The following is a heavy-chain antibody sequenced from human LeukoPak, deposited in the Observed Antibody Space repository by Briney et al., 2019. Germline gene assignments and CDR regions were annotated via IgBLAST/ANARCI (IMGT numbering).Heavy chain of an antibody. CDR2: INHSGST. J-gene: IGHJ5*02. Sequence: SETLSLTCAVYGGSFSGYYWSWIRQPPGKGLEWIGEINHSGSTNYNPSLKSRVTISVDTSKNQFSLKLSSVTAADTAVYYCARGQGWFDPWGQGTLVTVSS. V-gene: IGHV4-34*01. CDR3: ARGQGWFDP. CDR1: GGSFSGYY.